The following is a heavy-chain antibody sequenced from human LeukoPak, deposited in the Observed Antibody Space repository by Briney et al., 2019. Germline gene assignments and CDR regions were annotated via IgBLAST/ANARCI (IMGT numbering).Heavy chain of an antibody. CDR2: IKGDDSAR. J-gene: IGHJ6*04. V-gene: IGHV3-7*01. CDR3: ARVPVEMDV. Sequence: GGSLRLSCAASGFTFSSYWMAWVRQAPGKGLEWVANIKGDDSARHQADSVKGRFSISRDNGQNSVYLQMSSLRGEDTAVYYCARVPVEMDVWGKGTTVTVSS. D-gene: IGHD5-24*01. CDR1: GFTFSSYW.